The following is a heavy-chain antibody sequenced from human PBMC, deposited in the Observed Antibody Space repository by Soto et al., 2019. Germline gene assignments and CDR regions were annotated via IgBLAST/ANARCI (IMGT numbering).Heavy chain of an antibody. CDR2: IIPIFGTA. J-gene: IGHJ6*02. CDR3: ARASVLRSVYGSGSRPYHYYYGMDV. V-gene: IGHV1-69*13. Sequence: GASVKVSCKASGGTFSSYAISWVRQAPGQGLEWMGGIIPIFGTANYAQKFQGRVTITADESTSTAYMELSSLGSEDTAVYYCARASVLRSVYGSGSRPYHYYYGMDVWGQGTTVTVSS. CDR1: GGTFSSYA. D-gene: IGHD3-10*01.